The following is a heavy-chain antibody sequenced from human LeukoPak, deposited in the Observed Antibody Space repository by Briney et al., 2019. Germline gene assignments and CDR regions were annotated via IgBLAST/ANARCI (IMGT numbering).Heavy chain of an antibody. V-gene: IGHV3-11*03. CDR3: ASISPGIAVDY. CDR2: ISSSSYT. Sequence: TGGSLRLSCAASGFTFSDYYMSWIRQAPGKGLEWVSYISSSSYTNYADSVKGRFTISRDNAKDSLYLQMNSLRAEDTAVYYCASISPGIAVDYWGQGTLVTVSS. D-gene: IGHD6-19*01. CDR1: GFTFSDYY. J-gene: IGHJ4*02.